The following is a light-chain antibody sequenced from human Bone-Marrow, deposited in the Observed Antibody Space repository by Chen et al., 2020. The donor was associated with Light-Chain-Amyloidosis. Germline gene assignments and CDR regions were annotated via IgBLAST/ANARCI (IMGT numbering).Light chain of an antibody. CDR1: NMGSTS. V-gene: IGLV3-21*02. J-gene: IGLJ3*02. CDR2: DDS. Sequence: SYVLTQPSSVSVAPGQTATIACGGNNMGSTSVHWYQQTPGQAPLLVVYDDSDRRSGIAERLCGSNCGNTATLAISRVEAGDEAEYYCQVWDRSSDRPVCGGGTKLTVL. CDR3: QVWDRSSDRPV.